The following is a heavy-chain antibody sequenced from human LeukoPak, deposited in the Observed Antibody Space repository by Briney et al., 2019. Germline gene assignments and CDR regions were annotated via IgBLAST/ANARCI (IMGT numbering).Heavy chain of an antibody. J-gene: IGHJ5*02. CDR1: GYSISSGYY. D-gene: IGHD3-10*01. CDR2: INHSGST. V-gene: IGHV4-38-2*02. Sequence: SETLSLTCTVSGYSISSGYYWSWIRQPPGKGLEWIGEINHSGSTNYNPSLKSRVTISVDTSKNQFSLKLSSVTAADTAIYYCARGGYYGSGNDFRFDPWGQGTLVTVSS. CDR3: ARGGYYGSGNDFRFDP.